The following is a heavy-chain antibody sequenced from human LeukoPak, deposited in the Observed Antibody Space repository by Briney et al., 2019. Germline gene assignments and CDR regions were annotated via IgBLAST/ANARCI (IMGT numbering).Heavy chain of an antibody. Sequence: PSETLSLTCVVYGGSFSGDYWSWIRQPPGRGLEWIGEINHSGRTSYNPSLKSRVTISVDTSKNQFSLKLSSVTAADTAVYYCARGPNDYGDYEAGNWFDPWGQGTLVTVSS. CDR3: ARGPNDYGDYEAGNWFDP. CDR2: INHSGRT. D-gene: IGHD4-17*01. V-gene: IGHV4-34*01. J-gene: IGHJ5*02. CDR1: GGSFSGDY.